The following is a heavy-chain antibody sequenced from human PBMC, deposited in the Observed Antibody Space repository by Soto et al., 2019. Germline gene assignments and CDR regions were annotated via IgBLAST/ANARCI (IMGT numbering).Heavy chain of an antibody. CDR1: GFTFSSYW. J-gene: IGHJ2*01. V-gene: IGHV3-7*03. D-gene: IGHD3-16*02. Sequence: PGGSLRLSCAASGFTFSSYWMSWVRQAPGKGLEWVANIKQDGSEKYYVDSVKGRFTISRDNAKNSLYLQMNSLRAEDTAVYYCARVRFDDYVWGSYRFSHWYFDLWGRGTLVTVSS. CDR2: IKQDGSEK. CDR3: ARVRFDDYVWGSYRFSHWYFDL.